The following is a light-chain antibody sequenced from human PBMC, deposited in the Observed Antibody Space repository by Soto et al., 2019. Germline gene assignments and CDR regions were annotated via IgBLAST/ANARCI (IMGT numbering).Light chain of an antibody. Sequence: EIVLTQSPSTLSLSPGERATLSCRASQSVSSSYLAWYQQKPGQAPRLLISGASSRATGIPDRFSGSGSGTYFTLTISRLEPEDCAVYYCQQYGGSLPARLTFGGGTKVEMK. CDR1: QSVSSSY. V-gene: IGKV3-20*01. J-gene: IGKJ4*01. CDR2: GAS. CDR3: QQYGGSLPARLT.